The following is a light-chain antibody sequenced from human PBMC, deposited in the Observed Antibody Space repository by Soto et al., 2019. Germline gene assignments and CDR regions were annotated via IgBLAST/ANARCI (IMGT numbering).Light chain of an antibody. CDR3: AAWDDSLSGV. CDR2: SNN. J-gene: IGLJ3*02. V-gene: IGLV1-47*02. CDR1: SSNIGSNY. Sequence: QAVVTQPPSASGTPGQRVTISCSGSSSNIGSNYVYWYQQLPGTAPKLLIYSNNQRPSGVPDRFSGSKSGTSASLAISGLRSEDEADYYCAAWDDSLSGVFGGGTKVTVL.